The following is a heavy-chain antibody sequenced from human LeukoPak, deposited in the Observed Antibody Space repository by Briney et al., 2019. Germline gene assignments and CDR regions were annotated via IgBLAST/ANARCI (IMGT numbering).Heavy chain of an antibody. V-gene: IGHV5-51*01. CDR3: VRGWRGSLYDPPDF. D-gene: IGHD3-16*01. Sequence: GESLKISCEASGYTFTKHWIGWVRQMPGKGLEWMGIIYPGDSDTRYNPSFQGQVTVSVDKSITTAYLQWSSLKASDTAVYYCVRGWRGSLYDPPDFWGQGTLVTVS. J-gene: IGHJ4*02. CDR1: GYTFTKHW. CDR2: IYPGDSDT.